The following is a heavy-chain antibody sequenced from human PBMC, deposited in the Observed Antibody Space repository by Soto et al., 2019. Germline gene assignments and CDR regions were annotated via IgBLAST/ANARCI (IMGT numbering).Heavy chain of an antibody. V-gene: IGHV4-39*01. Sequence: QLQLQESGPGLVKPSETLSLTCTVSSASISSSSYTWGWIRQPPGKGLEWIGSIYYSGTTYYNPSLNSRVTVSVDTTQNQFSLKETSVTAADTAVYYCARLHGYCISSSCHGHYAMDVWGQGTTVTVSS. CDR3: ARLHGYCISSSCHGHYAMDV. J-gene: IGHJ6*02. D-gene: IGHD2-2*01. CDR2: IYYSGTT. CDR1: SASISSSSYT.